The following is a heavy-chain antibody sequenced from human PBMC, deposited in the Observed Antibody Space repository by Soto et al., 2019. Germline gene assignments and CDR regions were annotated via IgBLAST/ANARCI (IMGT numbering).Heavy chain of an antibody. CDR2: IIPIFGTA. CDR1: GGTFSSYA. V-gene: IGHV1-69*13. J-gene: IGHJ6*03. CDR3: LLGFCSSRNCREYHSYYMNV. D-gene: IGHD2-2*01. Sequence: SVKVSCKASGGTFSSYAISWVRQAPGQGLEWMGGIIPIFGTANYAQKFQGRVTITADESTSTAYMELSSLRSEDTAVYYCLLGFCSSRNCREYHSYYMNVWDNGTTVTVSS.